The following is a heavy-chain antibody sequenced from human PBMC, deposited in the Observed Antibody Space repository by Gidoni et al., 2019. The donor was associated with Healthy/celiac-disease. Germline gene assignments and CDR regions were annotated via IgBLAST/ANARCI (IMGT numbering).Heavy chain of an antibody. CDR1: GFTFSSYA. V-gene: IGHV3-23*01. CDR2: MSGSGGST. CDR3: AKPLVPAAPDDAFDI. J-gene: IGHJ3*02. Sequence: EVQLLESGGGLVQPGGYLRRSCAASGFTFSSYAMRWVRQAPGQGLEWFSAMSGSGGSTYYADSVKGRFTISRDHSKNTLYLQMNSLRAEATAVYYCAKPLVPAAPDDAFDIWGQGTMVTVSS. D-gene: IGHD2-2*01.